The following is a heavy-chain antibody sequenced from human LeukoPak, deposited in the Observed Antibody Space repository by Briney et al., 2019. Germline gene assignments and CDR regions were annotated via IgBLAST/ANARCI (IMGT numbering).Heavy chain of an antibody. D-gene: IGHD1-14*01. Sequence: SETLSLTCTVSGGSISSYYWSWIRQPPGKGLEWIGYIYHSGSTYYNPSLKSRVTISVDRSKNQFSLKLSSVTAADTAVYYCARGGGSEVPDPFDYWGQGTLVTVSS. J-gene: IGHJ4*02. CDR1: GGSISSYY. CDR2: IYHSGST. V-gene: IGHV4-59*12. CDR3: ARGGGSEVPDPFDY.